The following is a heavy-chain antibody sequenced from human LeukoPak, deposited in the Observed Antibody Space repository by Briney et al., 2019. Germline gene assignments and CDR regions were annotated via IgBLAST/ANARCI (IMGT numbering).Heavy chain of an antibody. V-gene: IGHV3-73*01. Sequence: PGGSLRLSCAASGFTFSGSDIHWVRQASGKGLEWVGRIRGKANDYATSYAASVKGRFTISRDDSKNTAYLQMNSLKTEDTAVYYCVAYCSSTICHGEWGQGALVTVSS. J-gene: IGHJ4*02. CDR2: IRGKANDYAT. CDR3: VAYCSSTICHGE. D-gene: IGHD2-2*01. CDR1: GFTFSGSD.